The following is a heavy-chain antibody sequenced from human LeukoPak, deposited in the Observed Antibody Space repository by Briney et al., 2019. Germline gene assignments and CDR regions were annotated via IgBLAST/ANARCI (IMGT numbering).Heavy chain of an antibody. CDR3: AKDMGVYDYVWGNFDY. V-gene: IGHV3-21*04. CDR2: ISSSSSYI. J-gene: IGHJ4*02. CDR1: GFTFSSYS. D-gene: IGHD3-16*01. Sequence: GGSLRLSCAASGFTFSSYSMNWVRQAPGKGLEWVSSISSSSSYIYYADSVKGRFTISRDNSKNTLYLQMNSLRAEDTAVYYCAKDMGVYDYVWGNFDYWGQGTLVTVSS.